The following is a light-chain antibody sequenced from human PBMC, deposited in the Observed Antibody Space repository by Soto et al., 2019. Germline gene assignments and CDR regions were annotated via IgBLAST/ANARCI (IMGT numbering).Light chain of an antibody. Sequence: QTVVTQEPSLTVSPRGTVTLTCASSTGTVTSGHYPNWLQQKPGQAPRALIYSTDTRHSWTPARFSGSLLGGKAALTLSGVQPEDEAHYYCLLYYGGAVVFGGGTKLTVL. CDR3: LLYYGGAVV. CDR2: STD. V-gene: IGLV7-43*01. CDR1: TGTVTSGHY. J-gene: IGLJ2*01.